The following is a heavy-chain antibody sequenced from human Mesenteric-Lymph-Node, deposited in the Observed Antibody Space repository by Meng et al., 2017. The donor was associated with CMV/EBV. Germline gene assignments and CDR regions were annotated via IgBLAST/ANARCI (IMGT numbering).Heavy chain of an antibody. J-gene: IGHJ4*02. V-gene: IGHV1-18*01. Sequence: SCKTSGYTFTRYAITWVRQAPGQGLQWMGWISGYNGNINYVQKFQGRVTMTIDTSTSTSYMELRSLRSDDTAVYYCARDRATASSDSWGQGTLVTVSS. CDR1: GYTFTRYA. D-gene: IGHD6-13*01. CDR3: ARDRATASSDS. CDR2: ISGYNGNI.